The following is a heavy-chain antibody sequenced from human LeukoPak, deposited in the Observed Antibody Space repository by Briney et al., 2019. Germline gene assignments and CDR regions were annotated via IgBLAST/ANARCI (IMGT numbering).Heavy chain of an antibody. CDR1: GAAISSGTYY. V-gene: IGHV4-61*02. Sequence: KSSETLSLTCTVSGAAISSGTYYWSWIRQPAGKGLEWIGRIFTSGNTDYNPSLKSRVTISVDTSKNQFSLKLSSVTAADTAVYYCARRGIVGVTWFDPWGQGTLVTVSS. CDR2: IFTSGNT. CDR3: ARRGIVGVTWFDP. D-gene: IGHD1-26*01. J-gene: IGHJ5*02.